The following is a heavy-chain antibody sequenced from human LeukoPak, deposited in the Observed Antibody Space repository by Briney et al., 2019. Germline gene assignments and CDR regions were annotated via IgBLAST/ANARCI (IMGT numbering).Heavy chain of an antibody. CDR1: GDSVSSNSAT. CDR2: TYYRSKWYY. Sequence: SQTLSLTCAISGDSVSSNSATWDWIRQSPSRGLEWLGRTYYRSKWYYDYAVAVKSRISINPDTSKNQFSLQLSSVTPEDTAVYYCARDPVGGSTIFDYRGQGTLVTVSS. D-gene: IGHD1-26*01. CDR3: ARDPVGGSTIFDY. J-gene: IGHJ4*02. V-gene: IGHV6-1*01.